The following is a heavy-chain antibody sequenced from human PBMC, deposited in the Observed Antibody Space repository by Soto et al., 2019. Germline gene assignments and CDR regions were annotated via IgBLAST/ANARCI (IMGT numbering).Heavy chain of an antibody. J-gene: IGHJ6*02. D-gene: IGHD6-25*01. Sequence: EVQLLESGGGLVQPGGSLRLSCAGSGFTFSSYGMSWVRQAPGKGLEWVSGMSGSNGDTYYADSVKGRFTISRDNLKNALLLHMSSLRVEDTAVYYCARGRIRGAAADRGYYGMDVWGQGTTVTVSS. CDR2: MSGSNGDT. CDR3: ARGRIRGAAADRGYYGMDV. V-gene: IGHV3-23*01. CDR1: GFTFSSYG.